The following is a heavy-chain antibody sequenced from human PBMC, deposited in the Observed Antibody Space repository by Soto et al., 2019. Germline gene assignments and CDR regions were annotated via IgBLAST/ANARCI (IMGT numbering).Heavy chain of an antibody. Sequence: EVQILESGGALIQPGGSLRLSCAASGFTSSMTWVRQAPGKGLEWVSASDFSGRLTYYADSVKGRFTIFRDTSVNTLFLQVNSLRTEDTAVYYCANILVGQWLVPGGYWGPGTLVTVSS. V-gene: IGHV3-23*01. J-gene: IGHJ4*02. CDR2: SDFSGRLT. D-gene: IGHD6-19*01. CDR1: GFTSS. CDR3: ANILVGQWLVPGGY.